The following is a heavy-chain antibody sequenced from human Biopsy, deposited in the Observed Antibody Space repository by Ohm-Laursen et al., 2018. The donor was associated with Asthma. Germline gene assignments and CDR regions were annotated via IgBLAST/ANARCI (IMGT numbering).Heavy chain of an antibody. Sequence: ASVKVSCKTSGYTFIGYHIHWVRQAPGQGLEWMGGIIPMFGTTKYTQKFQARVSITADEATSTVYMELSSLRSEDTAVYYCARVLTTEEGDTWFDPWGQGTLVTVSS. CDR2: IIPMFGTT. J-gene: IGHJ5*02. CDR1: GYTFIGYH. CDR3: ARVLTTEEGDTWFDP. V-gene: IGHV1-69*13. D-gene: IGHD4-11*01.